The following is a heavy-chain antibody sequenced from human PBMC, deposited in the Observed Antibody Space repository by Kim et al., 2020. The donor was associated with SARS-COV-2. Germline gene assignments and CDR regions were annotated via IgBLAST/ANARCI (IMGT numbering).Heavy chain of an antibody. CDR2: IKQDGSEK. V-gene: IGHV3-7*03. CDR3: ARDRGVGSGSYYNVFGNYYYFGMDV. Sequence: GGSLRLSCAASGFTFSSYWMSWVRQAPGKGLEWVANIKQDGSEKYYVDSVKGRFTISRDNAKNSLYLQMNSLRAEDTAVYYCARDRGVGSGSYYNVFGNYYYFGMDVWGQGTTVTVSS. D-gene: IGHD3-10*01. CDR1: GFTFSSYW. J-gene: IGHJ6*02.